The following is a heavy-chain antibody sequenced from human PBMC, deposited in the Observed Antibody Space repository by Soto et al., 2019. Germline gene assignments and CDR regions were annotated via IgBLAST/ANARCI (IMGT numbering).Heavy chain of an antibody. CDR1: GFTFSSYA. CDR3: AKRHFWSGYPHYYYYMDV. V-gene: IGHV3-23*01. Sequence: EVQLLESGGGLVQPGGSLRLSCAASGFTFSSYAMSWVRQAPGKGLEWVSAISGSGGSTYYADSVKGRFSSSRDNSKKTLYLQMNSLRAEDTAVYYCAKRHFWSGYPHYYYYMDVWGKGTTVTVSS. CDR2: ISGSGGST. D-gene: IGHD3-3*02. J-gene: IGHJ6*03.